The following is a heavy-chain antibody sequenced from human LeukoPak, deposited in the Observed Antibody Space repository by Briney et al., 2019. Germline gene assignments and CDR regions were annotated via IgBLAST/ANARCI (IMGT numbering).Heavy chain of an antibody. Sequence: PSETLSLTCSVSNGAVKNYYWTWIRQPPGQGLEWIGNFLYSGTTTYRASLDSRLIISVDNSKNTVSLRLFSVTAADTAVYYCATLVYSGSRYHFDTWGQGTLDTVSS. CDR3: ATLVYSGSRYHFDT. J-gene: IGHJ4*02. D-gene: IGHD1-26*01. CDR2: FLYSGTT. CDR1: NGAVKNYY. V-gene: IGHV4-59*02.